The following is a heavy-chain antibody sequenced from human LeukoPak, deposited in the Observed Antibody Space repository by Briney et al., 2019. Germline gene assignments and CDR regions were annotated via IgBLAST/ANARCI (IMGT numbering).Heavy chain of an antibody. CDR1: GFTFSSYG. Sequence: GGSLRLACASSGFTFSSYGMIWVRQAPGKGLEWVAVISYDGSNKYYADSVKGRFTISRDNSKNTLYLQMNSLRAEDTAVYYCAKWSYWGQGTLVTVSS. CDR2: ISYDGSNK. J-gene: IGHJ4*02. CDR3: AKWSY. V-gene: IGHV3-30*18.